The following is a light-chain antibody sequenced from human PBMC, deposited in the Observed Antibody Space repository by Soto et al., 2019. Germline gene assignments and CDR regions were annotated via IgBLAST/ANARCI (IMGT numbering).Light chain of an antibody. V-gene: IGKV3-15*01. CDR2: GAS. Sequence: EIVMTQSPATLSVSPGERATLSCRASQSVSSNLAWYQQKPGQAPRLLIYGASTRATGIPARFSGSGSGTEFTLTISSLQSEDFAVYYCQQYNNWPFTFGPGTNLEIK. J-gene: IGKJ3*01. CDR3: QQYNNWPFT. CDR1: QSVSSN.